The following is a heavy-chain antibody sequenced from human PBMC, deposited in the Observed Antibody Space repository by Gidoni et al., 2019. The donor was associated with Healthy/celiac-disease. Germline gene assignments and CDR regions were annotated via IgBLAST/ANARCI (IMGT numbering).Heavy chain of an antibody. CDR2: ISGSGGST. J-gene: IGHJ3*02. CDR3: AKAGPRYYGSGDAFDI. Sequence: EVQLLESGGGLVQPGGSLRLSCAASGFTFSSYAMSWVRQAPGKGLEWVSAISGSGGSTYYADSVKGRFTISRDNSKNTLYLQMNSLRAEDTAVYYCAKAGPRYYGSGDAFDIWGQGTMVTVSS. D-gene: IGHD3-10*01. CDR1: GFTFSSYA. V-gene: IGHV3-23*01.